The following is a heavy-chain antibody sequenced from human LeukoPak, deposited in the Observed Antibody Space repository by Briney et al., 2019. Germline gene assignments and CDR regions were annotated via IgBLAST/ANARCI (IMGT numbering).Heavy chain of an antibody. V-gene: IGHV3-53*01. Sequence: GGSLRLSCAASGFTVSSNYIRWVRQPPGKRLEWVSVIYSGGTTFYADSVKGRFTISRDNSKNTLYLQMNSLRADDTAVYYCATLKGWYGEGYFYYWGQGTVVTVSS. CDR3: ATLKGWYGEGYFYY. CDR1: GFTVSSNY. D-gene: IGHD3-10*01. J-gene: IGHJ4*02. CDR2: IYSGGTT.